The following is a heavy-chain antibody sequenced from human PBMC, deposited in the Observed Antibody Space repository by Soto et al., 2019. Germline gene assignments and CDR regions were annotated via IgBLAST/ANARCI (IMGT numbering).Heavy chain of an antibody. CDR3: ARDGLLFSGPYRPSRFDY. J-gene: IGHJ4*02. V-gene: IGHV3-7*03. D-gene: IGHD3-16*02. CDR1: ELNIRGYA. CDR2: IKHDTSEA. Sequence: GGPLRLSCAASELNIRGYAMSLVRPAPGKGLEWVGNIKHDTSEAHYADSVKGRFTITRDNIKNFLFLQMNGLRSDDTASYYCARDGLLFSGPYRPSRFDYWGLGTLVTVSS.